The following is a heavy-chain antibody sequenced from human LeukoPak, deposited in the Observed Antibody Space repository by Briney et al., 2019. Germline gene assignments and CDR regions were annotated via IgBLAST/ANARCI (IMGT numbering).Heavy chain of an antibody. Sequence: ASVKVSCKVSGYTLTELSMHWLRQAPGKGLEWMGGFDPEDGETIYAQKFQGRVTMTEDTSTDTAYMELSSLRSEDTAVYYCATVPGSGAPRRAFDIWGQGTMVTVSS. D-gene: IGHD2-15*01. J-gene: IGHJ3*02. CDR2: FDPEDGET. V-gene: IGHV1-24*01. CDR3: ATVPGSGAPRRAFDI. CDR1: GYTLTELS.